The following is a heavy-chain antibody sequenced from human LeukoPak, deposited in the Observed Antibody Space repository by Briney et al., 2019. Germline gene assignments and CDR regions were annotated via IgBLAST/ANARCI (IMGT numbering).Heavy chain of an antibody. CDR2: INHSGST. Sequence: PSETLPLTCAVSGGSLSGYYWSWIRQPPGKGLEWIGEINHSGSTNYNPSLKSRVTISVDTSKNQFSLKLSSVTAADTAVYYCARRYYGSGLKFDYWGQGTLVTVSS. CDR1: GGSLSGYY. CDR3: ARRYYGSGLKFDY. J-gene: IGHJ4*02. V-gene: IGHV4-34*01. D-gene: IGHD3-10*01.